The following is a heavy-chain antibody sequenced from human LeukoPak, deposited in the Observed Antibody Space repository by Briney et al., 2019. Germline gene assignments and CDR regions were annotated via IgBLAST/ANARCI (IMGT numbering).Heavy chain of an antibody. Sequence: PGGSLRLSCAASGFSFTSYTMNWVRQAPGKGLEWVSSISSSSTYTHYADSVKGRFTISGENAKNSLYLQMNSLRAEDTAVYYCARDPRLGKTGPTAYTMDVWGKGTTVTVSS. CDR2: ISSSSTYT. CDR1: GFSFTSYT. CDR3: ARDPRLGKTGPTAYTMDV. V-gene: IGHV3-21*06. J-gene: IGHJ6*04. D-gene: IGHD1-1*01.